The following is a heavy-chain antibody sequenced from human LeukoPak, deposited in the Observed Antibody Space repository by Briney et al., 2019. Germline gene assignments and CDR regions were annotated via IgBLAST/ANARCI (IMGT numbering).Heavy chain of an antibody. CDR2: ISDIGSI. CDR3: AGHHPRNTVDF. V-gene: IGHV4-59*08. CDR1: GGSISSYY. Sequence: SETLSLTCTVSGGSISSYYWSWIRQPPGKGLEWIAYISDIGSINYNPSPKSRVIISLDASKNQFSLKLSSVTAADTAVYYCAGHHPRNTVDFWGQGTLVTVSS. D-gene: IGHD2/OR15-2a*01. J-gene: IGHJ4*02.